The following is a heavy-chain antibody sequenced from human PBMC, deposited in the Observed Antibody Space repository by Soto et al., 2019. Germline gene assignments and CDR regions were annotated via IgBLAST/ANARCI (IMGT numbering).Heavy chain of an antibody. V-gene: IGHV1-69*02. Sequence: ASVKVSCKASGGTFSSYTISWVRQAPGQGLEWMGRIIPILGIANYAQKFQGRVTITADKSTSTAYMELSSLRSEDTAVYYCARGSPGGIAAAGTFDYWGQGTLVTVSS. CDR3: ARGSPGGIAAAGTFDY. CDR1: GGTFSSYT. J-gene: IGHJ4*02. D-gene: IGHD6-13*01. CDR2: IIPILGIA.